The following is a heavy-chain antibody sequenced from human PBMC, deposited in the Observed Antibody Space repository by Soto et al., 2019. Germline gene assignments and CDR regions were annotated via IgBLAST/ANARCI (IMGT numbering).Heavy chain of an antibody. CDR2: ISGSGDST. J-gene: IGHJ6*02. V-gene: IGHV3-23*01. CDR3: AKFREYYQGSGSRTYYFYGMDV. D-gene: IGHD3-10*01. Sequence: GGSMRLSCAASGFTFRTFGMNWVRQAPGKGLEWVSFISGSGDSTYYANAVRGRFTIARDNSKNTLFLQMNSLRAGDTALYYCAKFREYYQGSGSRTYYFYGMDVWGQGTTVTVSS. CDR1: GFTFRTFG.